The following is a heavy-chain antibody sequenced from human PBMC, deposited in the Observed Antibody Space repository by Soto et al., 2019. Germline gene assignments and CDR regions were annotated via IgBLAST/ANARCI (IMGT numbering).Heavy chain of an antibody. J-gene: IGHJ6*02. CDR2: IGESGTPT. CDR3: ARYIPGVRYYGMDV. Sequence: EVQLLESGGGLVQPGGSLRLSCAASGFTFSSYAMKWVRQAPGKGLEWVSLIGESGTPTYYADSVKGRFTNSRDNSGNTLFLEMYSLRAEDTAVYYCARYIPGVRYYGMDVWSQGTTVTVSS. D-gene: IGHD5-18*01. CDR1: GFTFSSYA. V-gene: IGHV3-23*01.